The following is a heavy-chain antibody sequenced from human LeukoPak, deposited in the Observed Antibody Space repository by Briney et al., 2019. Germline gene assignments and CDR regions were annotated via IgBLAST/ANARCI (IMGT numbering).Heavy chain of an antibody. CDR1: GFTFSSYA. Sequence: GGSLRLSCAASGFTFSSYAMSWVRQAPGKGLEWVSAISGSGGSTYYADSVKGRFTISRDNSKNTLYLQMKSLRAEDTAVYYCAKEGAQCSGGSCYRMYNWFDPWGQGTLVTVSS. D-gene: IGHD2-15*01. J-gene: IGHJ5*02. V-gene: IGHV3-23*01. CDR2: ISGSGGST. CDR3: AKEGAQCSGGSCYRMYNWFDP.